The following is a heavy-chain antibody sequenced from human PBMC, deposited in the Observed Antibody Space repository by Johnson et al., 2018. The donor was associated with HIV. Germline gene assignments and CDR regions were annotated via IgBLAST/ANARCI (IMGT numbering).Heavy chain of an antibody. D-gene: IGHD6-13*01. CDR1: GFTFSSYA. V-gene: IGHV3-30*04. J-gene: IGHJ3*02. Sequence: QVQLVESGGGVVQPGRSLRLSCAASGFTFSSYAMHWVRQAPGKGLEWVAVISYDGSNKYYADSVKGRFTNSRDNSKNQLYLQMNSLRVEDTAVYYCARGIAAAGSDAYDIWGQGTMVTVSS. CDR3: ARGIAAAGSDAYDI. CDR2: ISYDGSNK.